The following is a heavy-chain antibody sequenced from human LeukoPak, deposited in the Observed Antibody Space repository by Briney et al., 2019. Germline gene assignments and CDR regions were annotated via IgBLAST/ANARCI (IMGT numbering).Heavy chain of an antibody. J-gene: IGHJ4*02. CDR2: IIPIFGTA. D-gene: IGHD2-2*01. CDR3: ARDEHCSSTSCGPAN. CDR1: GGTFSSCA. Sequence: GASVKVSCKASGGTFSSCAISWVRQAPGQGLEWMGGIIPIFGTANYAQKFQGRVTITADESTSTAYMELSSLRSEDTAVYYCARDEHCSSTSCGPANWGQGTLVTVSS. V-gene: IGHV1-69*13.